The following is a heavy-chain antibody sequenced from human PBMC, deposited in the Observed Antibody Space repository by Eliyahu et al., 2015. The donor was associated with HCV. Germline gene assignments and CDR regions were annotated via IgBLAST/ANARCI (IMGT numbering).Heavy chain of an antibody. Sequence: EVQLVQSGAEVKKPGESLRISCKGXGXSFTSYXIGWVRQMPGKGLEWMGRIDPSDSYTNYXPSFQGHVTISADKSISTAYLQWSSLKASDTAMYYCARVEYQLLYHYYYYGMDVWGQGTTVTVSS. J-gene: IGHJ6*02. D-gene: IGHD2-2*02. CDR3: ARVEYQLLYHYYYYGMDV. V-gene: IGHV5-10-1*03. CDR2: IDPSDSYT. CDR1: GXSFTSYX.